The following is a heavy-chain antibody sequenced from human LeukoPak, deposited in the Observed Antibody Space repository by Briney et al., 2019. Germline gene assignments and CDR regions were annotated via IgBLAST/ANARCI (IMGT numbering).Heavy chain of an antibody. CDR1: GYTFTSYY. Sequence: ASVKVSCKASGYTFTSYYMHWVRQAPGQGLEWMGIINPSGGSTSYAQKFQGRVTMTRDTSTSTVYTELSSLRSEDTAVYYCAKTRHGYTEDDAFDIWGQGTMVTVSS. CDR3: AKTRHGYTEDDAFDI. CDR2: INPSGGST. J-gene: IGHJ3*02. D-gene: IGHD5-12*01. V-gene: IGHV1-46*01.